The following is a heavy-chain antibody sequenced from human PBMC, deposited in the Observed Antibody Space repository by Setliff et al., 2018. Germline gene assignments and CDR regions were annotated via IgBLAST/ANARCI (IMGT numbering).Heavy chain of an antibody. D-gene: IGHD1-26*01. CDR2: IYHSGSA. Sequence: SSETLSLTCTVSGDSISSGDYFWSWIRRPPGKGLEWIVYIYHSGSAYYNPSLKSRVTMSVDTSKNQFSLHLTSVTAADTAVYYCPREVGTSTSSDAFDVRGQGMMVTVSS. J-gene: IGHJ3*01. CDR3: PREVGTSTSSDAFDV. V-gene: IGHV4-30-4*08. CDR1: GDSISSGDYF.